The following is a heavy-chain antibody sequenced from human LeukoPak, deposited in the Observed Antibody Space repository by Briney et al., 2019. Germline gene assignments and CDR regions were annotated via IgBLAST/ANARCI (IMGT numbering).Heavy chain of an antibody. J-gene: IGHJ4*02. CDR1: GYTLTELS. CDR2: FDPEDGET. V-gene: IGHV1-24*01. Sequence: ASVKVSCKVSGYTLTELSMHRVRQAPGKGLEWMGGFDPEDGETIYAQKFQGRVTMTEDTSTDTAYMELSSLRPEDTAVYYCATQPMVRGVIEFDYWGQGTLVTVSS. D-gene: IGHD3-10*01. CDR3: ATQPMVRGVIEFDY.